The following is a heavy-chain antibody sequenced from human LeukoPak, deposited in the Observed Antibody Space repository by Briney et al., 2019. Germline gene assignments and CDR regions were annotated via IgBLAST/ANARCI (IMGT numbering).Heavy chain of an antibody. D-gene: IGHD3-22*01. CDR3: ATPRRKTAVGGFDSSAYYYLSRVAFDI. V-gene: IGHV4-34*01. Sequence: PSETLSLTCAIYGGSFSHYYWSWIRQPPGKGLEWVGEIHPSGSTSFNPSLESRVSISKDTSKNQFSLKLTSVTAADTAVYYCATPRRKTAVGGFDSSAYYYLSRVAFDIWGQGTMVTVSS. CDR1: GGSFSHYY. CDR2: IHPSGST. J-gene: IGHJ3*02.